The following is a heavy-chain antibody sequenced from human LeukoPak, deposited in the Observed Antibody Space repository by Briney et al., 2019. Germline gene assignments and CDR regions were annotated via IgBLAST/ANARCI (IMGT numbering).Heavy chain of an antibody. J-gene: IGHJ4*02. CDR1: GFTFSSYW. CDR3: ARDAPGSAAAAGL. Sequence: GGSLRLSCAASGFTFSSYWMSWVRQAPGKGLEWVANIKQDGSEEYYVDSVKGRFTISRDNAKNSLYLQMNSLRAEDTAVYYCARDAPGSAAAAGLWGQGTLVTVSS. V-gene: IGHV3-7*01. CDR2: IKQDGSEE. D-gene: IGHD6-13*01.